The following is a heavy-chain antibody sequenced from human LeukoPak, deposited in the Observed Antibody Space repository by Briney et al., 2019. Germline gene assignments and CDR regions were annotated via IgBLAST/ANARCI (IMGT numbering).Heavy chain of an antibody. D-gene: IGHD4-17*01. CDR3: AREGNGDYLRYFDY. CDR1: GGSFSGYY. J-gene: IGHJ4*02. V-gene: IGHV4-34*01. Sequence: PSETLSLTCAVYGGSFSGYYWSWIRQPPGKGLEWIGEINHSGSTNYNPSLKSRVTISVDTSKNQFSLKLSSVTAADTAVYYCAREGNGDYLRYFDYWGQGTLLGVSS. CDR2: INHSGST.